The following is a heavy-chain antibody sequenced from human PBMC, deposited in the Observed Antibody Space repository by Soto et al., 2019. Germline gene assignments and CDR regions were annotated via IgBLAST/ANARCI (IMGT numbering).Heavy chain of an antibody. CDR2: IFYSGHL. J-gene: IGHJ4*02. Sequence: SETLSLTCAVSGTSFGTYYWSWIRQPPGKGLEWIGYIFYSGHLKYNPSLKSRVTISVDTSKNQFSLKLSSVTAADTAVYYCARRATMVRGVFDYWGQGTLVTVSS. D-gene: IGHD3-10*01. CDR1: GTSFGTYY. CDR3: ARRATMVRGVFDY. V-gene: IGHV4-59*08.